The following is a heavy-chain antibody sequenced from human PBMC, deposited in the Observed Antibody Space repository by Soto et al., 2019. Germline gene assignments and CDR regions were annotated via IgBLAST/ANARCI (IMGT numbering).Heavy chain of an antibody. CDR3: ARLFDSSGWYDY. Sequence: GESLKISCSGSGYSFTIYWIGWVRQMPGKGLERMGIIYPGDSDTRYSPSFQGQVTISADKSITTTYLQWSSLKASDTAIYYRARLFDSSGWYDYWGQGTLVTVSS. J-gene: IGHJ4*02. D-gene: IGHD6-19*01. CDR2: IYPGDSDT. V-gene: IGHV5-51*01. CDR1: GYSFTIYW.